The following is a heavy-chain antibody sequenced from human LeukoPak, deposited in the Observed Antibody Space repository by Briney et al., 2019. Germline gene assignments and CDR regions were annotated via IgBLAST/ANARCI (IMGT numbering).Heavy chain of an antibody. V-gene: IGHV5-51*01. Sequence: GESPKISCKGSGYSFTSYWIGWVRQMPGKGLEWMGIIYPGDSDTRYSPSFQGQVTISAGKSISTAYLQWSSLKASDTAMYYCATDSSGYHDAFDIWGQGTMVTVSS. CDR3: ATDSSGYHDAFDI. J-gene: IGHJ3*02. CDR1: GYSFTSYW. CDR2: IYPGDSDT. D-gene: IGHD3-22*01.